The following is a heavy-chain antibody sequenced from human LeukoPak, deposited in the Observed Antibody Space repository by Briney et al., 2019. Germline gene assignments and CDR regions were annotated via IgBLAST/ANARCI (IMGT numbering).Heavy chain of an antibody. D-gene: IGHD4-4*01. CDR1: GYTFTGYY. J-gene: IGHJ6*02. Sequence: GASVKVSCKASGYTFTGYYMHWVRQAPGQGLEWMGWINPNSGGTNYAQKFQSRVTMTRDTSISTAYMELSRLRSDDTAVYYCARGGGYSNYRNYYYYYGMDVWGQGTTVTVSS. V-gene: IGHV1-2*02. CDR2: INPNSGGT. CDR3: ARGGGYSNYRNYYYYYGMDV.